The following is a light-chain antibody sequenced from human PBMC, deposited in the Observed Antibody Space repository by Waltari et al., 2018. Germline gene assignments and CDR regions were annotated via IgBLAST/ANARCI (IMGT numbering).Light chain of an antibody. J-gene: IGKJ4*01. CDR3: QQSDSLPLT. CDR2: VIS. V-gene: IGKV1-39*01. CDR1: QTINKY. Sequence: DIQMTQSPSSLSASVGDRVTITCRASQTINKYLNWYQKKPCRDPKVLISVISYLHTGVPSRFSGSGSGTDFTLTISSLQPEDFATYYCQQSDSLPLTFGGGTKVEIK.